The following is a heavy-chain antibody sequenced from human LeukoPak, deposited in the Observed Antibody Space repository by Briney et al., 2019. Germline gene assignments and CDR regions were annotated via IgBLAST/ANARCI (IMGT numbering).Heavy chain of an antibody. V-gene: IGHV3-21*01. CDR2: ISSGSTYI. D-gene: IGHD2-15*01. CDR3: ARDSGYCSGGSCYHDASDI. CDR1: GFTFSSYS. Sequence: KPGGSLRLSCAASGFTFSSYSMNWVRQAPGKGLEWVSYISSGSTYIYYADSVKGRFTISRDNAKNSLYLQMNSLRAEDTAVYYCARDSGYCSGGSCYHDASDIWGQGTMVTVSS. J-gene: IGHJ3*02.